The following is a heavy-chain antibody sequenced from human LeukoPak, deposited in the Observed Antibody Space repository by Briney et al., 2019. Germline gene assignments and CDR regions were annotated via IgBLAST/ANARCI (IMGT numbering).Heavy chain of an antibody. CDR1: VFTFSSYT. Sequence: GGSLRLSCAASVFTFSSYTMSWVRQAPGKGLEWVSAISGSGGSTYYADSVKGRFTISRDNSKNTLYLQMNSLRAEDTAVYYCAKGTYSSSWYGYWGQGTLVTVSS. CDR3: AKGTYSSSWYGY. D-gene: IGHD6-13*01. V-gene: IGHV3-23*01. CDR2: ISGSGGST. J-gene: IGHJ4*02.